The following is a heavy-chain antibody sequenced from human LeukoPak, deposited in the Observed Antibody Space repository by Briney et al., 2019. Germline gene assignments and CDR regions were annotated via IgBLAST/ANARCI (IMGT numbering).Heavy chain of an antibody. J-gene: IGHJ3*02. Sequence: ASVKVSCKASGYTFTSYCMHWVRQAPGQGLEWMGIINPSGGSTSYAQKFQGRVTMTRDTSTSTVYMELSSLRSEDTAVYYCARASTSYNWNDDKAFDIWGQGTVVTVSS. CDR1: GYTFTSYC. D-gene: IGHD1-1*01. CDR2: INPSGGST. CDR3: ARASTSYNWNDDKAFDI. V-gene: IGHV1-46*01.